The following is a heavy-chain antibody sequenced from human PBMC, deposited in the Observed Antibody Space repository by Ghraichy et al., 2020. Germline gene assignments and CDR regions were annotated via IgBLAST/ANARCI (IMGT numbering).Heavy chain of an antibody. V-gene: IGHV3-7*01. CDR1: GFTFSSYW. Sequence: GGSLRLSCAASGFTFSSYWMSWVRQAPGKGLEWVANIKQDGSEKYYVDSVKGRFTISRDNAKNSLYLQMNSLRAEDTAVYYCASLATGYSSSWFSYYYYGMDVWGQGTTVTVSS. CDR2: IKQDGSEK. D-gene: IGHD6-13*01. J-gene: IGHJ6*02. CDR3: ASLATGYSSSWFSYYYYGMDV.